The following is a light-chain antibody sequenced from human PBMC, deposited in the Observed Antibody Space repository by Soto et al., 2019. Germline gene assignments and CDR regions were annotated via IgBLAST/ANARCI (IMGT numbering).Light chain of an antibody. CDR1: SSNIGAGYD. J-gene: IGLJ2*01. Sequence: QSVLTQPPSVSGAPGRRVTISCTGNSSNIGAGYDVHWYQQVPGTVPKLLVYGNSNRPSGVPDRFSGSKSGSSASLDITGLQAEDEADYYCQSYDTSLRGSVFGGGTKLTVL. CDR3: QSYDTSLRGSV. V-gene: IGLV1-40*01. CDR2: GNS.